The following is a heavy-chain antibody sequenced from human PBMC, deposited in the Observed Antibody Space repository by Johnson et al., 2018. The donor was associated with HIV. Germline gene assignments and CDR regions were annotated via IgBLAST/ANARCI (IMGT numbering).Heavy chain of an antibody. Sequence: QVQLVESGGGVVQPGRSLRLSCAASGFTFSSYGMHWVRQAPGKGLEWVAFIRYDGSNKYCAASVKGRFTISRDNSKNTLYLQMNSLRAEDTAVYYCAKGGSGTTRIRAQKGAFDIWGQGTMVTVSS. V-gene: IGHV3-30*02. J-gene: IGHJ3*02. CDR1: GFTFSSYG. CDR3: AKGGSGTTRIRAQKGAFDI. D-gene: IGHD6-19*01. CDR2: IRYDGSNK.